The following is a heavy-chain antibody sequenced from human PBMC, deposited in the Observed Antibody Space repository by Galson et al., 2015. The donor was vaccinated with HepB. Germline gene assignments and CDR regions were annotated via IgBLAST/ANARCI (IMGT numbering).Heavy chain of an antibody. CDR3: ARGIRSSGDHYYGMDV. J-gene: IGHJ6*02. D-gene: IGHD6-19*01. Sequence: SLRLSCAASGFTFSSYWMSWVRQAPGKGLEWVANIKQDGSEKYYVDSVKGRFTISRDNAKNTLYLQMNSLRAEDTAVYYCARGIRSSGDHYYGMDVWGQGTTGTVSS. CDR1: GFTFSSYW. V-gene: IGHV3-7*01. CDR2: IKQDGSEK.